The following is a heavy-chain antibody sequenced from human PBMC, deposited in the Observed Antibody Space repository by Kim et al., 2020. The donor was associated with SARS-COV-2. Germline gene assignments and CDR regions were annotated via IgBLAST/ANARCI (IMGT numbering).Heavy chain of an antibody. V-gene: IGHV3-9*01. CDR1: GFTFGDYA. J-gene: IGHJ6*02. Sequence: GGSLRLSCAASGFTFGDYAMHWVRQAPGKGLEWVSGISWNSGSIGYADSVKGRFTISRDNAKNSLYLQMNSLRAEDTALYYCAKDIRYDSSVGMDVWGQGTTVTVSS. D-gene: IGHD3-22*01. CDR2: ISWNSGSI. CDR3: AKDIRYDSSVGMDV.